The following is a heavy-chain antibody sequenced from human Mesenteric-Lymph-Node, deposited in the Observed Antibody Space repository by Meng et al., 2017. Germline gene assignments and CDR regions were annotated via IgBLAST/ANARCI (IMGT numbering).Heavy chain of an antibody. CDR1: GFTFSSYG. CDR2: IKQDGSEK. J-gene: IGHJ5*02. D-gene: IGHD6-19*01. Sequence: GESLKISCAASGFTFSSYGMYWVRQAPGKGLEWVANIKQDGSEKYYVDSVKGRFTISRDNAKNSLYLQMNSLRAEDTAVYYCARELEQWLVYSRRLDPWGQGTLVTVSS. CDR3: ARELEQWLVYSRRLDP. V-gene: IGHV3-7*01.